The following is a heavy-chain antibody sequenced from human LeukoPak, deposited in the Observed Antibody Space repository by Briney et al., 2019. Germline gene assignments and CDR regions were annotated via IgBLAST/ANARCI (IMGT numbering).Heavy chain of an antibody. CDR3: ARPGSYTDYSSFDF. CDR1: GGSISSYY. V-gene: IGHV4-59*08. J-gene: IGHJ4*02. D-gene: IGHD4-11*01. CDR2: IYYSGST. Sequence: SESLSLTCTVSGGSISSYYWSWIRPPPGKGLDWIGYIYYSGSTNYNPSLKSRVTISVDTSKNQYSLMLSSVTAADTAVYYCARPGSYTDYSSFDFWGQGTLVTVSS.